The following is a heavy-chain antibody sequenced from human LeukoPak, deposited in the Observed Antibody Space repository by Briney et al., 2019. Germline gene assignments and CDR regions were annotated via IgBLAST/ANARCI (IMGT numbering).Heavy chain of an antibody. CDR3: ARRVASANDAFDI. Sequence: ETLSLTCTVSGDSISHSNYYWGWIRQPPGKGLEWVSSISSGTYIYYGDSLKGRFTISRDNAKNSLYLQMNSLRAEDTAVYYCARRVASANDAFDIWGQGTMVTVSS. D-gene: IGHD6-13*01. CDR2: ISSGTYI. J-gene: IGHJ3*02. CDR1: GDSISHSNYY. V-gene: IGHV3-69-1*01.